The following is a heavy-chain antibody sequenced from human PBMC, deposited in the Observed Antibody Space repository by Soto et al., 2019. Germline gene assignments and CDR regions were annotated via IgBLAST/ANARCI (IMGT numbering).Heavy chain of an antibody. Sequence: QVQLVQSGAEVKKLGSSVKVSCKASGGTFSSDAIAWVRQAPGQGLEWMGRIIPVFGIINYAQEFQGRVTLTADTSTITAYMELSSLRSEDTAVYYCARAGEDVNDAFDIWGQGTMVTVSS. V-gene: IGHV1-69*04. D-gene: IGHD3-10*01. CDR2: IIPVFGII. CDR1: GGTFSSDA. J-gene: IGHJ3*02. CDR3: ARAGEDVNDAFDI.